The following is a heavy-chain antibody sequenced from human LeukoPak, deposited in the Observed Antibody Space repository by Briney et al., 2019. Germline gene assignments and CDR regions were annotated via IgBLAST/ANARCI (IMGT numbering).Heavy chain of an antibody. CDR3: ARDQYSSGWFDY. V-gene: IGHV4-61*01. CDR2: IYNSGST. Sequence: TASETLSLTCTVSGGSVSSGSYYWSWIRQPPGKELEWIGYIYNSGSTNYNPSLKSRVTISVDTSKNQFSLKLSSVTAADTAVYYCARDQYSSGWFDYWGQGTLATVSS. D-gene: IGHD6-19*01. CDR1: GGSVSSGSYY. J-gene: IGHJ4*02.